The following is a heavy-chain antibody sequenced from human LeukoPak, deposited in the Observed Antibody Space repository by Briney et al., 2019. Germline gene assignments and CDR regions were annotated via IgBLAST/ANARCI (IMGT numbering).Heavy chain of an antibody. CDR1: GFTFSSYA. D-gene: IGHD3-22*01. J-gene: IGHJ4*02. CDR3: AKDRYFDSSGLRGNYYFDY. Sequence: GGSLRLSCAASGFTFSSYAMSWVRQTPGKGLEWVSAISGGGGTTYYADSVKGRFTISRDNSRKTLYLQMNSLRAEDTAIYYCAKDRYFDSSGLRGNYYFDYWGQGTLVTVSS. V-gene: IGHV3-23*01. CDR2: ISGGGGTT.